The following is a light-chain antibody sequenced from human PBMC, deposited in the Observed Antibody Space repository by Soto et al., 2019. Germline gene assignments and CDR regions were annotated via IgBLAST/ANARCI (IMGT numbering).Light chain of an antibody. CDR3: TSFTTSDTFV. CDR2: DVN. CDR1: SNDVGHFNY. J-gene: IGLJ1*01. Sequence: QSVLAQPASVSGSPGQSITISCTGTSNDVGHFNYVSWFQQHPGKAPKLLIFDVNNWPSGVSDRFSGSKSGNTASLTISGLQPEDEAYYYCTSFTTSDTFVFGSGTKLTVL. V-gene: IGLV2-14*03.